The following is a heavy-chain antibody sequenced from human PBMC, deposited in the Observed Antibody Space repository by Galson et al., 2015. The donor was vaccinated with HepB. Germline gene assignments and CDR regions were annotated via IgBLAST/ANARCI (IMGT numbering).Heavy chain of an antibody. CDR3: AREGSGWYGSAFDI. Sequence: SLRLSCAASGFTFNSYGMHWVRQAPGKGLEWVGVISYDGSNKYYGESGKGRFTISRDNSKSTLYLQMNSLRAEDTAMYYCAREGSGWYGSAFDIWGQGTMVSVSS. CDR1: GFTFNSYG. V-gene: IGHV3-30*04. D-gene: IGHD6-19*01. CDR2: ISYDGSNK. J-gene: IGHJ3*02.